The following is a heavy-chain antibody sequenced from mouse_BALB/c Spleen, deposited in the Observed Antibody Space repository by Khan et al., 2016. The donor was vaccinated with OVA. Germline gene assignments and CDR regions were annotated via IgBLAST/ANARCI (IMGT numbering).Heavy chain of an antibody. CDR2: ISSDSITL. D-gene: IGHD4-1*01. CDR3: ARGNWAWFAY. CDR1: GFTFSSFG. Sequence: EVMLVESGGGLVQPGGSRKLSCAASGFTFSSFGMHWVRQAPEKGLEWVAYISSDSITLYYADTVKGRFIISRDNPRNTLFLQMTSLRSEDTAIYYCARGNWAWFAYWGQGTLVTVSA. V-gene: IGHV5-17*02. J-gene: IGHJ3*01.